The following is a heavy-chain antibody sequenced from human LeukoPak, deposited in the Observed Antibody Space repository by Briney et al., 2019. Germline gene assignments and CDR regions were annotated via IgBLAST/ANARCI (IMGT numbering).Heavy chain of an antibody. Sequence: PSETLSLTCTVPGGSISSYYWSWIRQPPGKGLEWIGYIYFSGSTNYNPSLKSRVTISVDTSKNQFSLKLSSVTAADTAVYYCTLLQRGAVGYWGQGTLVTVSS. V-gene: IGHV4-59*01. CDR3: TLLQRGAVGY. J-gene: IGHJ4*02. D-gene: IGHD1-26*01. CDR1: GGSISSYY. CDR2: IYFSGST.